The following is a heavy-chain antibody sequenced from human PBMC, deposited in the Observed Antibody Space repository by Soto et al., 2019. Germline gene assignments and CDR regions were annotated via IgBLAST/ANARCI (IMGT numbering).Heavy chain of an antibody. CDR2: ISSSGNTI. CDR3: ARFDGDYVPIDY. J-gene: IGHJ4*02. Sequence: EVQLVESGGGLVQPGGSLRLSCAASGFTFSSYSMNWVRQAPGKGLEWVSYISSSGNTIYYADSVKGRFTISRDNARNSLFLQMNNLRDEDTADYYCARFDGDYVPIDYWGQGTLVTVSS. D-gene: IGHD4-17*01. V-gene: IGHV3-48*02. CDR1: GFTFSSYS.